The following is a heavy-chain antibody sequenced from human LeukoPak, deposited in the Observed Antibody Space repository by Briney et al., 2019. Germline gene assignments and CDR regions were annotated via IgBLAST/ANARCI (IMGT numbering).Heavy chain of an antibody. V-gene: IGHV3-7*03. CDR1: GFTFSTYW. Sequence: GGSLRLSCAASGFTFSTYWMSWVRQAPGKGLEWVANIKPDGSEKNYVDSVKGRFSISRDNAKNSLYLQMNSLRAEDTALYYCARDHAHYDFWSGRILSPLDYWGQGTLVTVSS. CDR3: ARDHAHYDFWSGRILSPLDY. CDR2: IKPDGSEK. D-gene: IGHD3-3*01. J-gene: IGHJ4*02.